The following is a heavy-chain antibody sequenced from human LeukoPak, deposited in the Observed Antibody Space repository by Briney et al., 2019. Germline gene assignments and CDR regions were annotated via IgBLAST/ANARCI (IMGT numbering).Heavy chain of an antibody. CDR3: ARGRAGRQSRVEFDL. D-gene: IGHD1-26*01. CDR1: GFTVSTTL. CDR2: ILADGRT. V-gene: IGHV3-53*05. Sequence: GGSLRLSCTVSGFTVSTTLMDCVPQAPEKGLEWVSLILADGRTVHAAAVLGRFTISRENSNNMVYLKMNSLRFEDSARYFCARGRAGRQSRVEFDLWGQGSLVTVSS. J-gene: IGHJ5*02.